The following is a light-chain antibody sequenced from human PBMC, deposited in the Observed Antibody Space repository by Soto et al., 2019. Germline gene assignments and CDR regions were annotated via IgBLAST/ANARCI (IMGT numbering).Light chain of an antibody. Sequence: QSVLTQPPSASGSPGQSVTISCTGTSNDVGGYKYVSGYQHHPGKAPRLIIYEVSKRPSVVPDRFSGSKSSNTASLTVSGLQGEDEADYYCRSYAGRNKLVFGGGTKVTVL. J-gene: IGLJ2*01. CDR3: RSYAGRNKLV. V-gene: IGLV2-8*01. CDR1: SNDVGGYKY. CDR2: EVS.